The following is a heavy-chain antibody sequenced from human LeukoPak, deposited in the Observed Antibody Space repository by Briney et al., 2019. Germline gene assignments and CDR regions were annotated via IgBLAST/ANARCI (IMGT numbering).Heavy chain of an antibody. D-gene: IGHD4-17*01. V-gene: IGHV4-59*01. CDR1: GGSISYYY. CDR2: IYYSGTT. CDR3: AREDPQTTVPEGVDV. Sequence: SETLSLTCTVSGGSISYYYWRWIRQSPGKGLEWIGYIYYSGTTNYNPPLRSRVTISVDTSKNQFSLQLRSVTAADTAVYYCAREDPQTTVPEGVDVWGQGTTVTVSS. J-gene: IGHJ6*02.